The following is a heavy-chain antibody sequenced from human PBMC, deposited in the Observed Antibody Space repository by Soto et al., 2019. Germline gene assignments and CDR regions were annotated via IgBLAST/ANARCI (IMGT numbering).Heavy chain of an antibody. CDR3: TRIFSDALDI. CDR1: GFTFSSSP. V-gene: IGHV3-73*01. Sequence: GGSLRLSCAASGFTFSSSPMHWVRQAPGKRPEYVSSISSNGGNNYATAYAASVKGRFTISRDDSRNTAYLQLSSLRTEDTAIYYCTRIFSDALDIWGQGTMVTVSS. CDR2: ISSNGGNNYAT. J-gene: IGHJ3*02.